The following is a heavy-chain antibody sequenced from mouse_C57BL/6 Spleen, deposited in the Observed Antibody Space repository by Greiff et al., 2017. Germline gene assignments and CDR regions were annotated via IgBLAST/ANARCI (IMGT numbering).Heavy chain of an antibody. J-gene: IGHJ3*01. V-gene: IGHV5-17*01. CDR1: GFTFSDYG. Sequence: EVKLVESGGGLVKPGGSLKLSCAASGFTFSDYGMHWVRQAPEKGLVWVAYISSGSSTNYYEDTVKGRFTISRDNAKNRLFLQMTSLRAEDTAMYYCAKYYCSSYWFAYWGQGTLVTVAA. CDR3: AKYYCSSYWFAY. D-gene: IGHD1-1*01. CDR2: ISSGSSTN.